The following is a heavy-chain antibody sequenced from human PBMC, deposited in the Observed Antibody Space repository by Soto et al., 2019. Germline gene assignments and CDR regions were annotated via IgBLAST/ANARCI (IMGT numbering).Heavy chain of an antibody. Sequence: GGSLRLSCAASGFAFSSHPMSWVRQAPEKGLEWVAGISDGGDLTYNADSVRGRFAISRDNSRNTLYLQMNSLRAEDTAVYYCARRVIGSSRAFDIWGQGTMVTVSS. J-gene: IGHJ3*02. V-gene: IGHV3-23*01. CDR3: ARRVIGSSRAFDI. CDR2: ISDGGDLT. CDR1: GFAFSSHP. D-gene: IGHD3-10*01.